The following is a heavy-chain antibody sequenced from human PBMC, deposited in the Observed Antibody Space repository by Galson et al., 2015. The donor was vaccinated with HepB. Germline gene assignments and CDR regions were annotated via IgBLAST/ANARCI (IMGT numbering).Heavy chain of an antibody. V-gene: IGHV3-23*01. J-gene: IGHJ1*01. CDR2: LSGSGGST. CDR3: AKDGKVGTTYAEHFQH. CDR1: GFTFSIHA. Sequence: SLRLSCAASGFTFSIHAMTWVRQAPGRGLEWVSVLSGSGGSTYYADSVKGRFTISRDNSKNTLYLQMNSLRAEDTAVYYCAKDGKVGTTYAEHFQHWGQGTPVTVSS. D-gene: IGHD1-26*01.